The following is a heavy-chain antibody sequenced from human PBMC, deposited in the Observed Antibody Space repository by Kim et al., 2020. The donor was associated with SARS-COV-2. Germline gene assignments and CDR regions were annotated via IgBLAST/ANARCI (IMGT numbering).Heavy chain of an antibody. D-gene: IGHD3-10*01. V-gene: IGHV4-39*01. CDR1: GGSISSSSYY. CDR2: IYYSGST. Sequence: SETLSLTCTVSGGSISSSSYYWGWIRQPPGKGLEWIGSIYYSGSTYYNPSLKSRVTISVDTSKNQFSLKLSSVTAADTAVYYCARQDRYYGSGPPPSYYFDYWGQGTLVTVAS. J-gene: IGHJ4*02. CDR3: ARQDRYYGSGPPPSYYFDY.